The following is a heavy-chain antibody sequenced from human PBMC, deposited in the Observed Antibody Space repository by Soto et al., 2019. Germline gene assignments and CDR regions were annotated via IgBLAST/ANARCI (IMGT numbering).Heavy chain of an antibody. CDR3: ARGRPDTYYDFWSGYCPFDY. J-gene: IGHJ4*02. CDR1: GASISGFY. CDR2: IYATGTT. D-gene: IGHD3-3*01. V-gene: IGHV4-4*07. Sequence: SETLSLTCTVSGASISGFYWSWIRKSAGKGLEWIGRIYATGTTDYNPSLKSRVTISVDTSKNQFSLKLSSVTAADTAVYYCARGRPDTYYDFWSGYCPFDYWGQGTLVTVSS.